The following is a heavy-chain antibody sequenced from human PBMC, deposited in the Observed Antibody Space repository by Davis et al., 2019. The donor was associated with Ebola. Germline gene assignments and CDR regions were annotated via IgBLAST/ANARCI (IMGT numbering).Heavy chain of an antibody. CDR2: INHSGNT. CDR3: ARTTRDSGWFLDY. CDR1: GGSFSGYY. V-gene: IGHV4-34*01. J-gene: IGHJ4*02. D-gene: IGHD6-19*01. Sequence: MPSETLSLTCAVYGGSFSGYYWSWIRQPPGKGLEWIGEINHSGNTKYNPSFKSRVTLSVDTSKNQFSLKLTSVTAADTAAYYCARTTRDSGWFLDYWGQRILVTVSS.